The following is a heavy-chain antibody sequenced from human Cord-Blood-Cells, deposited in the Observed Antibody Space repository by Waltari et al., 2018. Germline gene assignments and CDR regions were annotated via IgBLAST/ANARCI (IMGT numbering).Heavy chain of an antibody. Sequence: EVQLVESGGGLVQPGGSLKLSCAASGFTFSGSAMHWVRQASGKGLEWVGRIRSITNSYATAYAASVKGRFTNSRDDSKNTAYLQMNSLKTEDTAVYYCTRGNDYGDYWGQGTLVTVSS. J-gene: IGHJ4*02. CDR1: GFTFSGSA. CDR2: IRSITNSYAT. D-gene: IGHD2-8*01. CDR3: TRGNDYGDY. V-gene: IGHV3-73*01.